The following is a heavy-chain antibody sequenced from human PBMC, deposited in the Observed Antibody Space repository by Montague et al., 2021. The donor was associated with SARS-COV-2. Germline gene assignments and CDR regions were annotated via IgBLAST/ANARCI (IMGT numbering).Heavy chain of an antibody. Sequence: SETLSLTCAVYGGSFGDDHWSWTRQPPGKGLEWIGDIKQGGSTNYNPSRKSGGTISVDTSKNQFSLKLTSVTAADTAVYFCARGHLSVSMIVVVFTSASYYFDYWGQGAQVTVSS. J-gene: IGHJ4*02. V-gene: IGHV4-34*01. CDR3: ARGHLSVSMIVVVFTSASYYFDY. CDR2: IKQGGST. D-gene: IGHD3-22*01. CDR1: GGSFGDDH.